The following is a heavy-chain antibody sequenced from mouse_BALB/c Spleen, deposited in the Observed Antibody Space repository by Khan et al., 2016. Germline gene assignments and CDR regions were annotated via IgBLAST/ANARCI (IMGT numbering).Heavy chain of an antibody. J-gene: IGHJ4*01. CDR3: ARHGDYGYYAMDY. D-gene: IGHD1-2*01. CDR2: ISNGGGST. CDR1: GFTFSSYT. V-gene: IGHV5-12-2*01. Sequence: EVELVESGGGLVQPGGSLKLSCAASGFTFSSYTMPWVRQTPEKRLEWVAYISNGGGSTYYRDTVKGRFTISRDNAKNTLYLQMISLKSEDTAMYYCARHGDYGYYAMDYWGQGTSVTVSS.